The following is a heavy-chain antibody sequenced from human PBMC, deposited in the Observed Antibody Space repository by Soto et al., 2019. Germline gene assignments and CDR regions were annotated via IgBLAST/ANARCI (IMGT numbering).Heavy chain of an antibody. D-gene: IGHD3-22*01. CDR2: IMTQFGAA. CDR3: ARRALDSSAYHYRNSFDS. Sequence: SVKVSCKSSGGSFRFFSIAWLRQGPGQGLAWVGDIMTQFGAANYAQKFQDRATITADESTSTVYLELTSLKSADTAFYYCARRALDSSAYHYRNSFDSWGQGTLVTV. J-gene: IGHJ4*02. V-gene: IGHV1-69*13. CDR1: GGSFRFFS.